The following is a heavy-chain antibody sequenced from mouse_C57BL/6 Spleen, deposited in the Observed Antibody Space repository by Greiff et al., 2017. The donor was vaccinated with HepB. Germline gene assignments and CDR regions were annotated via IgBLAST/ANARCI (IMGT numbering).Heavy chain of an antibody. CDR1: GFNITDYY. J-gene: IGHJ4*01. D-gene: IGHD1-1*01. V-gene: IGHV14-2*01. CDR2: IDPEDGET. Sequence: VQLQQSGAELVKPGASVKLSCTASGFNITDYYMHWVKQRTEQGLEWIGRIDPEDGETKYAPKFQGKATITADTSSNTAYLQLSSLTSEDTAVYYCAGPYGGSGVCYAMDYWGQGTSVTVSS. CDR3: AGPYGGSGVCYAMDY.